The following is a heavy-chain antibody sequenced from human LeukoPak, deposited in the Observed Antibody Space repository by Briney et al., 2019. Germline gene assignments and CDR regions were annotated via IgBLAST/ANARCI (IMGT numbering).Heavy chain of an antibody. Sequence: PGGSLRLSCAASGFTFSSYWMSWVRQAPGKGLEWVANIKQDGSEKYYVDSVKGRFTISRDNSKNTLYLQMNSLRAEDTAVYYCAKVQFTMVRGTAFDYWGQGTLVTVSS. CDR1: GFTFSSYW. CDR3: AKVQFTMVRGTAFDY. V-gene: IGHV3-7*01. J-gene: IGHJ4*02. CDR2: IKQDGSEK. D-gene: IGHD3-10*01.